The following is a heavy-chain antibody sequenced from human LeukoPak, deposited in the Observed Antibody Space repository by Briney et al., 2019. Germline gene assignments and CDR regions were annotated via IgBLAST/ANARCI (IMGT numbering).Heavy chain of an antibody. D-gene: IGHD4-17*01. CDR1: GYTFTSYG. J-gene: IGHJ4*02. CDR3: ARSVYGEPFDY. V-gene: IGHV1-18*01. CDR2: ISAYNGNT. Sequence: ASVKVSCKVSGYTFTSYGISWVRQAPGQGLEWMGWISAYNGNTNYAQKLQGRVTMTTDTSTSTAYMELRSLRSDNTAVYYCARSVYGEPFDYWGQGTLVTVSS.